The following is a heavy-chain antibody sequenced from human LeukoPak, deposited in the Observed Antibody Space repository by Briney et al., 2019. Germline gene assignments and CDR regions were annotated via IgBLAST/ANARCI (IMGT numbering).Heavy chain of an antibody. V-gene: IGHV3-30*18. CDR2: ISYDGSNK. CDR3: AKDGQGLTYYFDS. CDR1: GFTFSSYG. Sequence: GGSVRLSCAASGFTFSSYGMHWVGQAPGKGLEWVAVISYDGSNKYYADSVKGRLTISRDNSKNTLYPQMNSLRAEDTAVYYCAKDGQGLTYYFDSWGQGTMVTVSS. D-gene: IGHD1-14*01. J-gene: IGHJ4*02.